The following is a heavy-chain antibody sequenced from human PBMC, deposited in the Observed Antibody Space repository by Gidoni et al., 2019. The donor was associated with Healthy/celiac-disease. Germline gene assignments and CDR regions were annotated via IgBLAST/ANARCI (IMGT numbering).Heavy chain of an antibody. CDR3: VKGVVVVVAASETGY. Sequence: EVQLVESGGGLVQPGGSLRLSCSASGFTFSSYAMHWVRQAPGKGLEYVSAISSNGGSTYYADSVKGRFTISRDNSKNTLYLQMSSLRAEDTAVYYCVKGVVVVVAASETGYWGQGTLVTVSS. V-gene: IGHV3-64D*08. CDR2: ISSNGGST. D-gene: IGHD2-15*01. J-gene: IGHJ4*02. CDR1: GFTFSSYA.